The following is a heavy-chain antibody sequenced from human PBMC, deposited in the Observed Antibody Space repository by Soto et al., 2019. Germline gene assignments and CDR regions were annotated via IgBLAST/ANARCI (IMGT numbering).Heavy chain of an antibody. D-gene: IGHD2-2*02. V-gene: IGHV1-69*13. CDR2: IIPIFGTA. J-gene: IGHJ4*02. CDR1: GGTLSSYA. Sequence: SVKVSCKASGGTLSSYAISWVRQAPGQGLEWMGGIIPIFGTANYAQKFQGRVTITADESTSTAYMELSSLRSEDTAVYYCASEVHLYLPVYCGQGTLVTVSS. CDR3: ASEVHLYLPVY.